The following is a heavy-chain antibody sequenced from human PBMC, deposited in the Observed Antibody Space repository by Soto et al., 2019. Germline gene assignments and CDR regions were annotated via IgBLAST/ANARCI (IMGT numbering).Heavy chain of an antibody. CDR3: ASWSCSSTSEGGFDY. J-gene: IGHJ4*02. CDR1: GGSFSGYY. CDR2: INHSGST. D-gene: IGHD2-2*01. V-gene: IGHV4-34*01. Sequence: QVQLQQWGAGLLKPSETLSLTCAVYGGSFSGYYWSWIRQPPGKGLEWIGEINHSGSTNYNPSLKRRSTLSVDTSKNQFSLKPSSVTAADTAVYYCASWSCSSTSEGGFDYWGQGTLVTVSS.